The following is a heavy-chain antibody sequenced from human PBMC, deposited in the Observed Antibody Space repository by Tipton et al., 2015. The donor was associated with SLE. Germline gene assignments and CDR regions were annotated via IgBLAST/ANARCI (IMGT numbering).Heavy chain of an antibody. D-gene: IGHD3-16*02. CDR1: GFTFSSYG. CDR2: IRYDGSNK. V-gene: IGHV3-30*02. CDR3: AKLESQGYVWGSYPYGDY. J-gene: IGHJ4*02. Sequence: SLRLSCAASGFTFSSYGMHWVRQAPGKGLEWVAFIRYDGSNKYYADSVKGRFTISRDNSKNTLYLQMNSLRAEDTAVYYCAKLESQGYVWGSYPYGDYWGQGTLVTVSS.